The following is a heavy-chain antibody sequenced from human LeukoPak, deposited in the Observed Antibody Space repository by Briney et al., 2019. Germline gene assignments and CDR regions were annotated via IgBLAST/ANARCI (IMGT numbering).Heavy chain of an antibody. CDR2: ISGSGGNT. CDR3: AKAPYVLRYFDWADSDY. CDR1: GFTFRSYA. Sequence: GGSLRLSCAASGFTFRSYAMSWVRQAPEKGLEWVSGISGSGGNTYYADSVKGRFTISRDNSKNTLYLQMNILRAEDTAVYYCAKAPYVLRYFDWADSDYWGQGTLVTVSS. J-gene: IGHJ4*02. V-gene: IGHV3-23*01. D-gene: IGHD3-9*01.